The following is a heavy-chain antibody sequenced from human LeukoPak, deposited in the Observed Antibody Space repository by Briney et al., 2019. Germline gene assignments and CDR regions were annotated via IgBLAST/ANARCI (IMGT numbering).Heavy chain of an antibody. CDR3: AKDANGDYIGAFDD. Sequence: PGGSLRLSCAASGLTFAAYAMTWVRQAPGKGPGWVSSIFGIGATTDYADSVKGRVTISRDNSKNKLYLQMNSLRAEATAIYYCAKDANGDYIGAFDDWGQGTIVTVSS. CDR1: GLTFAAYA. J-gene: IGHJ3*01. CDR2: IFGIGATT. D-gene: IGHD2-21*02. V-gene: IGHV3-23*01.